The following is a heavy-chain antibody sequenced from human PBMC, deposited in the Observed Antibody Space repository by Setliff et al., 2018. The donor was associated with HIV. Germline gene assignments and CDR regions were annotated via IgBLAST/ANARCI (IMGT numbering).Heavy chain of an antibody. Sequence: TGGSLRLSCAASGFTFSDYYMSWIRQAPGKGLEWVSYISSSGSPIHYADSVRGRFTISRDNAKKSLYLQMNSLRAEDTAVYYCARVGGAKEPYYYFMDVWGKGTTVTVSS. CDR3: ARVGGAKEPYYYFMDV. D-gene: IGHD2-15*01. V-gene: IGHV3-11*04. CDR2: ISSSGSPI. CDR1: GFTFSDYY. J-gene: IGHJ6*03.